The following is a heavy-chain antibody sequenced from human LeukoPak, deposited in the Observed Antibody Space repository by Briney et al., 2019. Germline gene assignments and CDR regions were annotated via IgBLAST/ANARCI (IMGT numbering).Heavy chain of an antibody. Sequence: SETLSLTCTVSGGSITTTTSYWGWFRQPPGKGLEWIGSIYYSGNTYYNPSLKSRVTISVDTFKNQFSLKLSSVTAADTAVYYCARGAAVAFDNWGQGTLVTVSS. CDR2: IYYSGNT. D-gene: IGHD6-19*01. V-gene: IGHV4-39*07. CDR3: ARGAAVAFDN. CDR1: GGSITTTTSY. J-gene: IGHJ4*02.